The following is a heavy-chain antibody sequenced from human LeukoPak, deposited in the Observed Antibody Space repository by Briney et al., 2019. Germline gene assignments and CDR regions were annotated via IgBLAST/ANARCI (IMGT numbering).Heavy chain of an antibody. CDR3: ASEGNYYYDSSGYYYWAFDI. V-gene: IGHV1-69*04. CDR1: GGTFSSYA. D-gene: IGHD3-22*01. Sequence: PVKVSCKASGGTFSSYAISWVRQAPGQGLEWMGRIIPILGIANYAQKFQGRVTITADKSTSTAYMELSSLRSEDTAVYYCASEGNYYYDSSGYYYWAFDIWGQGTMVTVSS. CDR2: IIPILGIA. J-gene: IGHJ3*02.